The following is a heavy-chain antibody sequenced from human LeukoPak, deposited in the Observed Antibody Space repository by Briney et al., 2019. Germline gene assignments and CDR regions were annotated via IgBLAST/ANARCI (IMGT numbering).Heavy chain of an antibody. CDR2: ISAGGST. V-gene: IGHV3-23*01. CDR3: AENSGRGVTTSPYYYYMDV. J-gene: IGHJ6*03. D-gene: IGHD4-17*01. CDR1: GFTFSSYA. Sequence: SGGSLRLSCAASGFTFSSYAMSWVRQAPGKGLEWASFISAGGSTYYADSVKGRFTISRDNSKNTLYLQMNSLTAEDTAVYYCAENSGRGVTTSPYYYYMDVWGKGTTVTVSS.